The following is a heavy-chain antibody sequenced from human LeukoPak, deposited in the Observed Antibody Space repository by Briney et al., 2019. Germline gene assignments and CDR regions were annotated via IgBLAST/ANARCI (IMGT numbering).Heavy chain of an antibody. CDR2: ISWNSGSI. Sequence: GGSLRLSCAASGFTFDDYAMHWVRQAPGKGLEWVSGISWNSGSIGYADSVKGRFTISRDNAKNSLYLQMNSLRAEDMALYYCAKDTRPYSSSWYDYWGQGTLVTVSS. CDR1: GFTFDDYA. D-gene: IGHD6-13*01. CDR3: AKDTRPYSSSWYDY. J-gene: IGHJ4*02. V-gene: IGHV3-9*03.